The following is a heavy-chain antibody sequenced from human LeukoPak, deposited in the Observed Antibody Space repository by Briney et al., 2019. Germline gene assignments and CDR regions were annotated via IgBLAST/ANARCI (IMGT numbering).Heavy chain of an antibody. CDR3: AKVVGGTLHYSAAGFDS. CDR2: ISGSGDST. CDR1: GFTFSSYG. J-gene: IGHJ4*02. Sequence: PGGSLRLSCAASGFTFSSYGMSWVRQAPGKGLEWVSAISGSGDSTYYADSVKGRFTISRDNSKNTLYLQMNSLRVEDTAVYYCAKVVGGTLHYSAAGFDSWGQGTLVTVSS. V-gene: IGHV3-23*01. D-gene: IGHD3-10*01.